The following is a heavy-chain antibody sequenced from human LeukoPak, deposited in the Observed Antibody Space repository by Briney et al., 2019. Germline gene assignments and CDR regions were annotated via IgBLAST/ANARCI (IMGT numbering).Heavy chain of an antibody. V-gene: IGHV4-34*12. CDR3: AKSNGYGLVDI. J-gene: IGHJ3*02. Sequence: PSETLSLTCAVYGGSFSGYYWSWIRQPPGKALEWIGNIFYSGSTYYSPSLKSRVTISLDTSRNQFSLKLNSVTAADTAVYYCAKSNGYGLVDIWGQGTMVSVSS. D-gene: IGHD3-10*01. CDR2: IFYSGST. CDR1: GGSFSGYY.